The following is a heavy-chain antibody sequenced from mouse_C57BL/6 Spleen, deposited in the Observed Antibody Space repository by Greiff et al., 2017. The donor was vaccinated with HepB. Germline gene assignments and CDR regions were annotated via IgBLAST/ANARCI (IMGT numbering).Heavy chain of an antibody. V-gene: IGHV1-82*01. Sequence: VQLQESGPELVKPGASVKISCKASGYAFSSSWMNWVKQRPGKGLEWIGRIYPGDGDTNYNGKFKGKATLTADKSSSTAYMQLSSLTSEDSAVYFCARLLSYYFDYWGQGTTLTVSS. CDR2: IYPGDGDT. CDR3: ARLLSYYFDY. CDR1: GYAFSSSW. D-gene: IGHD2-1*01. J-gene: IGHJ2*01.